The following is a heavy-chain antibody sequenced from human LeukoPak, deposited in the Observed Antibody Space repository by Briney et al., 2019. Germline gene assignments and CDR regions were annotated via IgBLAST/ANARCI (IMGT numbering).Heavy chain of an antibody. V-gene: IGHV1-2*04. Sequence: ASVKVSCKASGYTFTGYYMHWVRQAPGQGLEWMGWINPNSGGTNYAQKFQGWVTMTRDTSISTAYMELSRLRSDDTAVYYCARDKVNPYYYYGMGVWGQGTTVTVSS. J-gene: IGHJ6*02. D-gene: IGHD4-23*01. CDR3: ARDKVNPYYYYGMGV. CDR2: INPNSGGT. CDR1: GYTFTGYY.